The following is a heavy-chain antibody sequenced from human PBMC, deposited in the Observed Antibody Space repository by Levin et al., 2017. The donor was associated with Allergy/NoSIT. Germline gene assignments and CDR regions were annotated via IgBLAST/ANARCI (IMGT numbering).Heavy chain of an antibody. V-gene: IGHV4-28*01. Sequence: SETLSLTCAVSGSSISSGHWWGWIRQPPGKGLEWIGYIYNTGITYYNPSLKSRLIVSLDTSKNPFSLKLSSVTAVDTAVYYCATRKGDAGSFFDHWGQGTLVTVSS. CDR1: GSSISSGHW. J-gene: IGHJ4*02. CDR3: ATRKGDAGSFFDH. D-gene: IGHD3-16*01. CDR2: IYNTGIT.